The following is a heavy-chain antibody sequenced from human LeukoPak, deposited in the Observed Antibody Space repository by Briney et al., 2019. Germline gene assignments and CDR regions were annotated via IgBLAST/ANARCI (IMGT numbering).Heavy chain of an antibody. CDR1: GFTFSSYA. J-gene: IGHJ4*02. D-gene: IGHD5-24*01. CDR3: AKGGFGRVGSNFGAS. V-gene: IGHV3-64*01. Sequence: AGGSLRLSCAASGFTFSSYAMHWLRQAPGKGLEYVSAISSNGGSTYYANSVKGRFTISRDNSKNTLYLQMGSLRAEDMAVYYWAKGGFGRVGSNFGASWGKGPLV. CDR2: ISSNGGST.